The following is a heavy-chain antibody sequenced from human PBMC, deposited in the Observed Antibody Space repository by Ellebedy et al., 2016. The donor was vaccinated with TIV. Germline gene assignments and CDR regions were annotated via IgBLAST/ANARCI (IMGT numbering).Heavy chain of an antibody. CDR1: GYSFTSYW. J-gene: IGHJ4*02. CDR2: IDPSDSYT. Sequence: GESLKISXKGSGYSFTSYWISWVRQMPGKGLEWMGRIDPSDSYTNYSPSFQGHVTISADKSISTAYLQWSSLKASDTAMYYCARHPQWLYYFDYWGQGTLVTVSS. D-gene: IGHD6-19*01. CDR3: ARHPQWLYYFDY. V-gene: IGHV5-10-1*01.